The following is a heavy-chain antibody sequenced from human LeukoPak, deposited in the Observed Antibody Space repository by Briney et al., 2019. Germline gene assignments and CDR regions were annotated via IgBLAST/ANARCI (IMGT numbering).Heavy chain of an antibody. CDR2: ISSSSDDI. D-gene: IGHD5-24*01. Sequence: GGSLRLSCAASGFRFHTYSMNWVRQAPGKGLEWISYISSSSDDIYHADSVKGRFTVSRDNAKNSLFLQMNSLRAEDTAVYYCARPRDGYNPPNYWGQGTLVTVSS. V-gene: IGHV3-48*01. J-gene: IGHJ4*02. CDR3: ARPRDGYNPPNY. CDR1: GFRFHTYS.